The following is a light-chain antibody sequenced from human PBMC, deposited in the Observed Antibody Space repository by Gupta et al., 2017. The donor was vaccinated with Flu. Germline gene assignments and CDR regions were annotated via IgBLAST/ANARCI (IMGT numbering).Light chain of an antibody. Sequence: SSELTQDPAVSVALGQTVRITCQGDSLRTYYATWYQQKSGQAPVLVIYGKNNRPSGIPDRFSGSSSGNTASLTITGTQAEDEADYYCNSRDSSGDRLIFGGGTKVTVV. CDR1: SLRTYY. V-gene: IGLV3-19*01. J-gene: IGLJ2*01. CDR2: GKN. CDR3: NSRDSSGDRLI.